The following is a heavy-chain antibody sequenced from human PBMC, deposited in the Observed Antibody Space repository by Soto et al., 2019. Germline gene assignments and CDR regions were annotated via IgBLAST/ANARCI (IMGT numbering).Heavy chain of an antibody. D-gene: IGHD4-17*01. Sequence: SETLSLTCAVYGGSFSGYYWSWIRQPPGKGLEWIGEINHSGSTNYNPSLKSRVTISVDTSKNQFSLKLSSVTAADTAVYYCARVIDYGDWYFDLWGRDTLVTVSS. J-gene: IGHJ2*01. V-gene: IGHV4-34*01. CDR3: ARVIDYGDWYFDL. CDR2: INHSGST. CDR1: GGSFSGYY.